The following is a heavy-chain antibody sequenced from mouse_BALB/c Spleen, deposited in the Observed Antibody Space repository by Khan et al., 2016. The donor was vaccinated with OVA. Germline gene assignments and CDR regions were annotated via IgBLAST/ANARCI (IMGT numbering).Heavy chain of an antibody. V-gene: IGHV2-2*02. CDR1: GFSLTTYG. CDR2: IWSGGTT. D-gene: IGHD2-4*01. CDR3: ARNYDYDEGLAY. Sequence: QVQLQQSGPGLVQPSQSLSITCTVSGFSLTTYGVHWVRQSPGKGLAWLGVIWSGGTTDYSAAFISRLSITKDNSKSQVFFKMNSLQANDTAIYYCARNYDYDEGLAYWGQGTLVTVSA. J-gene: IGHJ3*01.